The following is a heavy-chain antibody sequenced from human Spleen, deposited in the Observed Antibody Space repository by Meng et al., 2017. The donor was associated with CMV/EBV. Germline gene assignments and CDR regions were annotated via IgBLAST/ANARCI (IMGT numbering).Heavy chain of an antibody. CDR1: GFTFSTHA. D-gene: IGHD4-23*01. Sequence: LSLTCAASGFTFSTHAMSWVRQSPGKGLEWVSGISGSGSSTYYADSVKGRFTISRDNAKNSLYLQLNSLRAEDTAIYYCARDDLYGGIDYWGQGTLVTVSS. CDR3: ARDDLYGGIDY. CDR2: ISGSGSST. J-gene: IGHJ4*02. V-gene: IGHV3-23*01.